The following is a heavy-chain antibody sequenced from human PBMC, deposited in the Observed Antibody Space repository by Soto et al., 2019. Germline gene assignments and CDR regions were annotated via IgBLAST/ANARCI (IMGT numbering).Heavy chain of an antibody. CDR2: ISGSGGST. V-gene: IGHV3-23*01. Sequence: GGSLRLSCAASGFTFSSYAMSWVRQAPGKGLEWVSAISGSGGSTYYADSVKGRFTISRDNSKNTLYLQMNSLRAEDTAVYYCAKDRHYDSSGYGPWGYWGQGTLVTVSS. D-gene: IGHD3-22*01. CDR1: GFTFSSYA. J-gene: IGHJ4*02. CDR3: AKDRHYDSSGYGPWGY.